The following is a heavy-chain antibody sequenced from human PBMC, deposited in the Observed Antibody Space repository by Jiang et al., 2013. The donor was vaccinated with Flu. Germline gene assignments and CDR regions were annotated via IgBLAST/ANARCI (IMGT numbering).Heavy chain of an antibody. CDR2: LHSSGST. CDR1: GGSISNYH. D-gene: IGHD3-10*01. V-gene: IGHV4-59*01. CDR3: ARDPRGYLSGINWFDS. Sequence: LVESGPGLVKPSETPSLTCSVSGGSISNYHWSWIRQPPGKGLEWIGYLHSSGSTNYNPSLKSRVIISVDMSKNQFSLKLSSVTAADTAVYYCARDPRGYLSGINWFDSWGQGTLVTVSS. J-gene: IGHJ5*01.